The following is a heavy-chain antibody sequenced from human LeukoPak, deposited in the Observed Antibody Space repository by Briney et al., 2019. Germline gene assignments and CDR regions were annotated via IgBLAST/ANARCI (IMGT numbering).Heavy chain of an antibody. CDR2: ISSSSSTI. Sequence: GGSLRLSCAASGFTFSSYSLNWVRQAPGKGLEWVSHISSSSSTIYYGDSVKGRFTISRDNAKKSLYLQMNSLRDEDTAVYYCARERDSSSWYAFDIWGQGTMVTVSS. CDR3: ARERDSSSWYAFDI. D-gene: IGHD6-13*01. J-gene: IGHJ3*02. V-gene: IGHV3-48*02. CDR1: GFTFSSYS.